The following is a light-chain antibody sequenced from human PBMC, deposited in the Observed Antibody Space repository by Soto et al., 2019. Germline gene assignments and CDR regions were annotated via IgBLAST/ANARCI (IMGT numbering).Light chain of an antibody. Sequence: EIVLTQSPGTLSLSPGERATLSCRASQSVSSSYLAWYQQKPGQAPRLLIYGASSRATGIPDRFIGSGSGTAFSLTISRLEPEDFPVYYCQHYGSSLTFGQGTRLEIK. V-gene: IGKV3-20*01. CDR1: QSVSSSY. CDR3: QHYGSSLT. J-gene: IGKJ5*01. CDR2: GAS.